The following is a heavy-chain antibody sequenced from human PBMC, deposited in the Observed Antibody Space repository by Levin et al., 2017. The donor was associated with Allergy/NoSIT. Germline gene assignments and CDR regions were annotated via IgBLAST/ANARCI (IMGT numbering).Heavy chain of an antibody. CDR2: ITGTGGND. J-gene: IGHJ4*02. V-gene: IGHV3-23*01. D-gene: IGHD2/OR15-2a*01. Sequence: GESLKISCAASGFTFSSYYMSWVRQAPGKGLEWVSGITGTGGNDFYADSVKGRFTISRDNSKNTVNLQMNSLRAEDTAVYYCAKDLGNPRRYFDFWGQGALVTVSP. CDR3: AKDLGNPRRYFDF. CDR1: GFTFSSYY.